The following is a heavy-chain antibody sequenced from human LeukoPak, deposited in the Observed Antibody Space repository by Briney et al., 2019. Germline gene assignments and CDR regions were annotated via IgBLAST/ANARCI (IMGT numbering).Heavy chain of an antibody. J-gene: IGHJ4*02. D-gene: IGHD4-17*01. CDR2: ITTYTGNT. CDR3: ARGYDYGDYVGDFDY. V-gene: IGHV1-18*01. CDR1: GYTFTSYP. Sequence: ASVKVSCKASGYTFTSYPISWVRQAPGQGLEWMGWITTYTGNTHYAQKLQGRVTMTTATSTGTAYMDLRGLRSDVTAVYYCARGYDYGDYVGDFDYWGQVTLVTVSS.